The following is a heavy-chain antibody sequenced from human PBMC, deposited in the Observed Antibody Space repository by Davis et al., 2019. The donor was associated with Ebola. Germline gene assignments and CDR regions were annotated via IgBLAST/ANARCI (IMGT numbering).Heavy chain of an antibody. CDR2: INPHNGNT. Sequence: AASVKVSCKASGYTFTNYGITWVRQAPGQGLEWMGWINPHNGNTNYAQNVQGRVIMTSDTATTTAYMEVGSLRSDDTAVYYCARAQFPTTSDHWDQGTLVTVSS. CDR1: GYTFTNYG. J-gene: IGHJ4*02. V-gene: IGHV1-18*04. D-gene: IGHD1-1*01. CDR3: ARAQFPTTSDH.